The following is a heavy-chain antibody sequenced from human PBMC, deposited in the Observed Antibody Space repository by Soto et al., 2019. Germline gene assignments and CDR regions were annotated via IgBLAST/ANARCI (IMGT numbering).Heavy chain of an antibody. J-gene: IGHJ5*02. D-gene: IGHD3-3*01. CDR2: ISGSGGST. CDR3: AKEQYDDFWSGVNWFDP. CDR1: GFTFSSYA. V-gene: IGHV3-23*01. Sequence: EVQLLESGGGLVQPGGSLRLSCAASGFTFSSYAMSWVRQAPGKGLEWVSAISGSGGSTYYADSVKGRFTISRDNSKNTLYLQMNSLSAEDTAVYYCAKEQYDDFWSGVNWFDPWGQGTLVTVSS.